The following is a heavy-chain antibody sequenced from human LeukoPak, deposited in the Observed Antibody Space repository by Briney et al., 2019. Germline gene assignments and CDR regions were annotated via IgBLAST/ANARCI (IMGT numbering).Heavy chain of an antibody. Sequence: GLSLTLSCAASGFMFSSYCMHWVRQAPGNGLECVAVIWNDGSNKYYADSVKGRFTISRDYSKNTLYLQMNSLRAEDTAVYHCARDFRHIVGATDYMDVWGKGTTVTVSS. D-gene: IGHD2-21*01. CDR2: IWNDGSNK. J-gene: IGHJ6*03. CDR3: ARDFRHIVGATDYMDV. V-gene: IGHV3-33*01. CDR1: GFMFSSYC.